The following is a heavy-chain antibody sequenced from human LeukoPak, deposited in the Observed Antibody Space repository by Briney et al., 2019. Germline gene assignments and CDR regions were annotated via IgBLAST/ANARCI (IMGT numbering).Heavy chain of an antibody. CDR2: IPGTSSPK. Sequence: PGGPLRLSCAASGFTFTTLAMTWVRQAPGKGLEWVSSIPGTSSPKYYADSVKGRFTGSRDNSKNTLYLQMTSLRAEDTAIYYCAKNVGYCSSSSCSRQYFDSWGQGILVTVSS. J-gene: IGHJ4*02. D-gene: IGHD2-2*01. CDR3: AKNVGYCSSSSCSRQYFDS. V-gene: IGHV3-23*01. CDR1: GFTFTTLA.